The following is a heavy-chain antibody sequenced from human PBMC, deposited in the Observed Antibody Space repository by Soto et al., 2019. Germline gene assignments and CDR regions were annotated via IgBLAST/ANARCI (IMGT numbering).Heavy chain of an antibody. Sequence: ASVKVSCKASGYTFTSYYMHWVLQAPGQGLEWMGIINPSGGGTSSAQKFQGRVILTRDTSTSTVYMELSSLRSEDTAVYYCARGVKYDSSDYCLVYWGQGTLVTVSS. CDR1: GYTFTSYY. CDR3: ARGVKYDSSDYCLVY. CDR2: INPSGGGT. J-gene: IGHJ4*01. D-gene: IGHD3-22*01. V-gene: IGHV1-46*01.